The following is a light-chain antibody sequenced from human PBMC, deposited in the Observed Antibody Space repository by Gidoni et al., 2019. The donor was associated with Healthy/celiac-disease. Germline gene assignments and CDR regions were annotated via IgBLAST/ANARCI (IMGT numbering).Light chain of an antibody. CDR2: GAS. Sequence: EIVLTPSPGTMSLSPWDSATLSCRASQSFSSSYFSWYQQKPGEAPRLLLYGASSSATGIPDMCLGSGAGTDFTLTISRLEPEDFAVYYCQQYGSSRWTFGQGTKVEIK. CDR1: QSFSSSY. J-gene: IGKJ1*01. V-gene: IGKV3-20*01. CDR3: QQYGSSRWT.